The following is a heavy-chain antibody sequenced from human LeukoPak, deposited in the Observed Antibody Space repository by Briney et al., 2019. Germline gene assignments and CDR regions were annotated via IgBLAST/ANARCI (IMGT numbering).Heavy chain of an antibody. CDR1: GFSFSNYW. Sequence: GGSLRLSCAVSGFSFSNYWMDWVRQAPGKGGEGVANIKQDGSEIYYVDSLKCRVTISRDNAKNSLYLQMNSLRVEDTAVYYCSRSLDYWGQGTLVTVSS. CDR2: IKQDGSEI. V-gene: IGHV3-7*01. CDR3: SRSLDY. J-gene: IGHJ4*02.